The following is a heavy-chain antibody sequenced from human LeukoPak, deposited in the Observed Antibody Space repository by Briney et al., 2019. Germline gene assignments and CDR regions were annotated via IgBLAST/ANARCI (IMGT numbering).Heavy chain of an antibody. CDR3: AKGLWWMRRDGDDFDI. CDR2: ISYYGSNK. Sequence: GGSLRLSCAASGFTFSSYGMHWVRQAPGPGLERVAVISYYGSNKSYADSLKGRFTISRDNSKNTLYLQMNSLRAEDTAVYYCAKGLWWMRRDGDDFDIWGQGTMVTVSS. J-gene: IGHJ3*02. V-gene: IGHV3-30*18. D-gene: IGHD2-8*02. CDR1: GFTFSSYG.